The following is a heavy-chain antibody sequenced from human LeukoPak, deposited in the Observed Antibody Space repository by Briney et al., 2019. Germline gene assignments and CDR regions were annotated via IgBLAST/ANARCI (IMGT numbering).Heavy chain of an antibody. Sequence: GRSLRLSCAASGFTFSSYGMHWVRQAPGKGLEWVAVVSHDGSNKYYADSVKGRFTISRDNSKNTLYLQMNSLRAEDTAVYYCAKERPAIVATIGFADYWGQGTLVTVSS. CDR3: AKERPAIVATIGFADY. J-gene: IGHJ4*02. CDR2: VSHDGSNK. V-gene: IGHV3-30*18. D-gene: IGHD5-12*01. CDR1: GFTFSSYG.